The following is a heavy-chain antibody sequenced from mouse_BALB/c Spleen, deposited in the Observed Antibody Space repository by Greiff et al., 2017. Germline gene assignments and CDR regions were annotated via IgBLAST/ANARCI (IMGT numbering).Heavy chain of an antibody. D-gene: IGHD2-4*01. CDR3: ARSPYDCDGYYFDY. J-gene: IGHJ2*01. CDR2: IYPGNSDT. CDR1: GYTFTSYW. V-gene: IGHV1-5*01. Sequence: VQLQQSGTVLARPGASVKMSCKASGYTFTSYWMHWVKQRPGQGLEWIGAIYPGNSDTSYNQKFKGKAKLTAVTSTSTAYMELSSLTNEDSAVYYCARSPYDCDGYYFDYWGQGTTLTVSS.